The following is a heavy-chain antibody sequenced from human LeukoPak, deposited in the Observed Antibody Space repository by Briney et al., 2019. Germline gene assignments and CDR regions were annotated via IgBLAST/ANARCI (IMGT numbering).Heavy chain of an antibody. J-gene: IGHJ5*02. Sequence: SETLSHTCAVYGGSFSGYYWSWIRQPPGKGLEWIGEINHSGSTNYNPSLKSRVTISVDTSKNQFSLKLSSVTAADTAVYYCARGSGYDILTGYYNNWFDPWGQGTRVTVSS. CDR3: ARGSGYDILTGYYNNWFDP. D-gene: IGHD3-9*01. V-gene: IGHV4-34*01. CDR1: GGSFSGYY. CDR2: INHSGST.